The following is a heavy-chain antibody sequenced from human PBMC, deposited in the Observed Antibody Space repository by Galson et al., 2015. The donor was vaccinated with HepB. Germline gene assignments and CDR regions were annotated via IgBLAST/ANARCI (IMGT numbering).Heavy chain of an antibody. V-gene: IGHV4-34*01. D-gene: IGHD6-19*01. CDR1: GGSFSGYY. CDR2: INHSGST. J-gene: IGHJ5*02. CDR3: ARGSGIAVAGTGWFDP. Sequence: ETLSLTCAVYGGSFSGYYWSWIRQPPGKGLEWIGEINHSGSTNYNPSLKSRVTISVDTSKNQFSLKLSSVTAADTAVYYCARGSGIAVAGTGWFDPWGQGTLVTVSS.